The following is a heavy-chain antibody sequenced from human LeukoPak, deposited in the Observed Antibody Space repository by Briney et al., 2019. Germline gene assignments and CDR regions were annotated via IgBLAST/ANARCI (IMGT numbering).Heavy chain of an antibody. D-gene: IGHD4-17*01. CDR1: GGSISSGSYY. V-gene: IGHV4-61*02. J-gene: IGHJ6*03. Sequence: SQTLSLTCTVSGGSISSGSYYWSWIRRPAGKGLEWIGRIYTSGSTNYNPSLKSRVTISVDTSKNQFSLKLSSVTAADTAVYYCARDHPGERNYYYYYMDVWGKGTTVTVSS. CDR3: ARDHPGERNYYYYYMDV. CDR2: IYTSGST.